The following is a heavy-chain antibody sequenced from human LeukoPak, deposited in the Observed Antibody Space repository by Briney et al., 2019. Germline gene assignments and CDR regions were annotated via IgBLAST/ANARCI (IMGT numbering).Heavy chain of an antibody. CDR1: GGSIDSYY. Sequence: SETLSLTCTVSGGSIDSYYWSWIRQPPGKGLEWIGYIYYTGSTEYHPSLKSRVTISLDTSKNQFSLKLTSVAAADTAVYYCARVYQSAEYYFDYWGQGNLVSGSS. CDR2: IYYTGST. J-gene: IGHJ4*02. CDR3: ARVYQSAEYYFDY. D-gene: IGHD2-2*01. V-gene: IGHV4-59*01.